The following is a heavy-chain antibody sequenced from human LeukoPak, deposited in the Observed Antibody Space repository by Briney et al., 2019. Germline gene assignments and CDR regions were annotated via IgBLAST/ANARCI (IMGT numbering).Heavy chain of an antibody. J-gene: IGHJ3*02. Sequence: GGSLRLSCAASGFTFSSYWMHWVRQAPGKGLVWVSRINSDGSSTTYADSVKGRFTISRDNAKNTLYLQMNSLRAEDTAVYYCAKDTVVVRGVKHDAFDIWGQGTMVTVSS. CDR1: GFTFSSYW. V-gene: IGHV3-74*01. CDR2: INSDGSST. CDR3: AKDTVVVRGVKHDAFDI. D-gene: IGHD3-10*01.